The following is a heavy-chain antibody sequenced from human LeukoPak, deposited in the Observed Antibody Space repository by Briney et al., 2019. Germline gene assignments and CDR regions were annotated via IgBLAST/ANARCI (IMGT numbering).Heavy chain of an antibody. D-gene: IGHD5-12*01. CDR2: ISYDGSNK. CDR3: ARDAGNSGYGCDL. V-gene: IGHV3-30-3*01. CDR1: GFTFSSYA. J-gene: IGHJ5*02. Sequence: GGSLRLSCAASGFTFSSYAMHWVRQAPGKGLEWVAVISYDGSNKYYADSVKGRFTISRDNARNSLYLQMNNLRGEDTAIYYCARDAGNSGYGCDLWGQGTLVTVSS.